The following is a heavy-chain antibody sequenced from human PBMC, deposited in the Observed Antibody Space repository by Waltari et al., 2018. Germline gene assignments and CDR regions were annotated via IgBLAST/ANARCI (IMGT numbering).Heavy chain of an antibody. V-gene: IGHV1-2*04. CDR1: GYTFTGYY. CDR3: ARAHAGADGWFDP. D-gene: IGHD2-2*01. CDR2: INPNSGGT. Sequence: QVQLVQSGAEVKKPGASVKVSCKASGYTFTGYYIHWVRQAPGQGLEWMGWINPNSGGTNYAQKFQGWVTMTRDTSISTAYMELSRLRSDDTAVYYCARAHAGADGWFDPWGQGTLVTVSS. J-gene: IGHJ5*02.